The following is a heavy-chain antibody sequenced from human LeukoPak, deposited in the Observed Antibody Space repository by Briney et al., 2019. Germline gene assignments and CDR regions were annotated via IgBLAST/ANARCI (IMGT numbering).Heavy chain of an antibody. J-gene: IGHJ3*02. CDR2: IIPIFGTA. CDR3: ARDRREPEPGAFDI. CDR1: GGTFSSYA. Sequence: ASVKVSCKASGGTFSSYAISWVRQAPGQGLEWMGGIIPIFGTANYAQKFQGRVTITADESTSTAYMELSSLRSEDTAVYYCARDRREPEPGAFDIWGQGTMVTVSS. V-gene: IGHV1-69*13. D-gene: IGHD1-26*01.